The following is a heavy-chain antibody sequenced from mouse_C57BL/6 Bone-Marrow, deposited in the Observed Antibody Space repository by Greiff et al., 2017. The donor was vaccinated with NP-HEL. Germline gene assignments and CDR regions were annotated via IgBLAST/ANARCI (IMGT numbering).Heavy chain of an antibody. J-gene: IGHJ2*01. D-gene: IGHD1-1*01. CDR3: TRAPYYYGSSPYYFDY. CDR1: GFTFSSYA. CDR2: ISSGGDYI. Sequence: EVMLVESGEGLVKPGGSLKLSCAASGFTFSSYAMSWVRQTPEKRLEWVAYISSGGDYIYYADTVKGRFTISRDNARNTLYLQMSSLKSEDTAMYYCTRAPYYYGSSPYYFDYWGQGTTLTVSS. V-gene: IGHV5-9-1*02.